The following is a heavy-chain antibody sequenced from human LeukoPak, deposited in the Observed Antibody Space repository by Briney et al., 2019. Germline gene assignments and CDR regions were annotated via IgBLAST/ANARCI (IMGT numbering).Heavy chain of an antibody. V-gene: IGHV1-69*06. Sequence: SVTVSCTASGGTFSSYAISWVRQAPGQGLEWMGGIIPIFGTANYAQKFQGRVTITADKSTSTAYMELSSLRSEDTAVYYCARDWVYCSSTSCHTTFDYWGQGTLVSVSS. J-gene: IGHJ4*02. CDR2: IIPIFGTA. D-gene: IGHD2-2*02. CDR1: GGTFSSYA. CDR3: ARDWVYCSSTSCHTTFDY.